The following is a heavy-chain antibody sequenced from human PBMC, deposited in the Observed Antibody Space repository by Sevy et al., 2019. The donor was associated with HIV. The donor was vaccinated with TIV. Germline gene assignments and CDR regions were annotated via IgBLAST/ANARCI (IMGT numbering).Heavy chain of an antibody. Sequence: GGSLRLSCAASGFTVSSNYMSWVRQAPGKGLEWVSVIYSGGSTYYADSVKGRFTTSRDNSKNTLYLQMNSLRAEDTAVYYCAQRGAVAGTIAFDIWGQGTMVTVSS. J-gene: IGHJ3*02. V-gene: IGHV3-53*01. CDR2: IYSGGST. CDR3: AQRGAVAGTIAFDI. CDR1: GFTVSSNY. D-gene: IGHD6-19*01.